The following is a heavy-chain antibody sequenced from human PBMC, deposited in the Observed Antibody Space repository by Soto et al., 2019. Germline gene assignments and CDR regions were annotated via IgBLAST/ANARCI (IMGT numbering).Heavy chain of an antibody. CDR1: GFTFSSYS. D-gene: IGHD6-19*01. CDR2: ISSSSSTI. Sequence: PGGSLRLSCAASGFTFSSYSMNWIRQAPGKGLEWVSYISSSSSTIYYADSVKGRFTISRDNAKNSLYLQMTSLRAEDTAVYYCAKGGRQWLVTSDFNYWGQGALVTVSP. CDR3: AKGGRQWLVTSDFNY. V-gene: IGHV3-48*01. J-gene: IGHJ4*02.